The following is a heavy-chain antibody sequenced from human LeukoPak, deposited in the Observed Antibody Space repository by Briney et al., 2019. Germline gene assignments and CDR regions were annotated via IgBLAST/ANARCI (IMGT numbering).Heavy chain of an antibody. CDR3: AKDGKNHNCGGDCYTNFDY. CDR2: TSGSGGST. J-gene: IGHJ4*02. V-gene: IGHV3-23*01. D-gene: IGHD2-21*02. CDR1: GFTFSSYA. Sequence: GGSLRLSCAASGFTFSSYAMSWVRQAPGKGLEWVSATSGSGGSTYYADSVKGRFTISRDNSKNTLYLQMNSLRAEDTAVYYCAKDGKNHNCGGDCYTNFDYWGQGTLVTVSS.